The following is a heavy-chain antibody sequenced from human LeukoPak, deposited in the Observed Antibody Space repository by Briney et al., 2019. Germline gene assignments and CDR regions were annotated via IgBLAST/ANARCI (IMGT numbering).Heavy chain of an antibody. CDR1: GYTFTSYG. V-gene: IGHV1-69*05. J-gene: IGHJ4*02. D-gene: IGHD5-24*01. CDR2: IIPIFGTA. Sequence: ASVKVSCRASGYTFTSYGISWVRQAPGQGLEWMGGIIPIFGTANYAQKFQGRVTITTDESTSTAYMELSSLRSEDTAVYYCARDLRSRDGYNYYYFDYWGQGTLVTVSS. CDR3: ARDLRSRDGYNYYYFDY.